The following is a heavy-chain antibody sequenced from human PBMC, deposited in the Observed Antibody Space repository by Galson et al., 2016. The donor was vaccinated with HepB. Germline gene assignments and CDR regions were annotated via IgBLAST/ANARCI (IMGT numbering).Heavy chain of an antibody. Sequence: SVKVSCKASGYTFANHDITWVRQAPGQGLEWVGWVSPNNGHTKYAERLQDRVTLTTDTWTNTAYMELGSLEFDDTAVYFCTRDAHRGDYWGQGTQVSVFS. J-gene: IGHJ4*02. CDR2: VSPNNGHT. V-gene: IGHV1-18*04. CDR3: TRDAHRGDY. CDR1: GYTFANHD.